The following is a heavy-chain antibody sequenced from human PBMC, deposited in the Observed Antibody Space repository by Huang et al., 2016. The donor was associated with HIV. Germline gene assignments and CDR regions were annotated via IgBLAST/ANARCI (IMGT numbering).Heavy chain of an antibody. CDR3: ARHERWAMVRGVPQWGFDY. CDR2: IYFSWST. V-gene: IGHV4-39*01. D-gene: IGHD3-10*01. CDR1: GGSISSSSYS. J-gene: IGHJ4*02. Sequence: QLQLQESGPGLVKPSETLSLTCTVSGGSISSSSYSWGWIRQPPGKGPEWIGTIYFSWSTYYNPSRKGRVTISVDTSKNQFSLKLSSVTAADTAVYYCARHERWAMVRGVPQWGFDYWGQGTLVTVSS.